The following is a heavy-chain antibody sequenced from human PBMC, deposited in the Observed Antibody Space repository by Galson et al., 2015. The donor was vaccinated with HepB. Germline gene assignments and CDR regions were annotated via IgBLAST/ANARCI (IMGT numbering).Heavy chain of an antibody. D-gene: IGHD3-22*01. CDR3: ARTFYYDSSGYYYGNYFDY. CDR1: GFTFSSYW. V-gene: IGHV3-7*01. J-gene: IGHJ4*02. Sequence: SLRLSCAASGFTFSSYWMSWVRQAPGKGLEWVANIKQDGSEKYYVDSVKGRFTISRDNAKNSLYLQMNSLRAEDTAVYYCARTFYYDSSGYYYGNYFDYWVQGTLVTVSS. CDR2: IKQDGSEK.